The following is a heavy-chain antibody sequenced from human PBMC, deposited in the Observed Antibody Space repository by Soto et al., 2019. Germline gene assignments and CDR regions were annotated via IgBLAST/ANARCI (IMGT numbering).Heavy chain of an antibody. J-gene: IGHJ4*02. CDR3: ASDPYYYDSTS. Sequence: RASVKVSCKASGGTFSSYAISWVRQAPGQGLEWMGGIIPIFGTANYAQKFQGRVTITADESTSTAYMELSSLRSEDTAVYYCASDPYYYDSTSWGQGTLVTVSS. CDR1: GGTFSSYA. V-gene: IGHV1-69*13. D-gene: IGHD3-22*01. CDR2: IIPIFGTA.